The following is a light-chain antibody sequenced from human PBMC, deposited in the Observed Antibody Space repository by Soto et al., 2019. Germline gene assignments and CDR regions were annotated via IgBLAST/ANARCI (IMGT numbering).Light chain of an antibody. CDR3: QQYHRYST. CDR1: RSISAW. J-gene: IGKJ1*01. CDR2: DVS. V-gene: IGKV1-5*01. Sequence: DIQMTQSPSTLSASVGDRVTNTCRASRSISAWLAWYQQKPGKAPNLLIYDVSTLDSGVPSRFSGSASGTEFTLTISSLESDDFATYYCQQYHRYSTFGQGTKVDIK.